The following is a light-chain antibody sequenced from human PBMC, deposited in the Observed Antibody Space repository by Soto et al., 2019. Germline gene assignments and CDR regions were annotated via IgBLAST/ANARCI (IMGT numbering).Light chain of an antibody. J-gene: IGKJ1*01. Sequence: ESEMTQSPATLSVSAGETATISCRASQSVRNDLAWYQQKPGKAPRCLIYDASNMGSGVPDRFSGSGSGTDFTLTISSLEPEDFAAYYCQQYGSSPRTFGQGTKVDIK. CDR3: QQYGSSPRT. V-gene: IGKV3-20*01. CDR1: QSVRND. CDR2: DAS.